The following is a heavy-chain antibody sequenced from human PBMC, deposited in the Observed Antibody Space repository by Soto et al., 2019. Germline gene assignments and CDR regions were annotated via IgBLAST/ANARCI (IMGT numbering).Heavy chain of an antibody. V-gene: IGHV3-30-3*01. CDR3: ERDGTGVDY. J-gene: IGHJ4*02. CDR2: ISYDGSNK. Sequence: PVGSLRLSCAASGFTFSSYAMPWVRQAPGKGLEWVAVISYDGSNKYYADSVKGRFTISRDNSKNTLYLQMNSLRAEDTAVYYCERDGTGVDYWGQGTLVTVSS. CDR1: GFTFSSYA. D-gene: IGHD1-1*01.